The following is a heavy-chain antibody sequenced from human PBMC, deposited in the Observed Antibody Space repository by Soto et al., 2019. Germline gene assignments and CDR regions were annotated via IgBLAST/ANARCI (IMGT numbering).Heavy chain of an antibody. Sequence: PGGSLRLSCAASAFTFSSYAMTWVRQAPGKGLEWVSAISGSGGDTYYADSVRGRFTISRDNAKNSLYLQMNSLRAEDTAVYYCARDGVWGAPIWFYYGMDVWGQGTTVTVSS. CDR1: AFTFSSYA. D-gene: IGHD1-26*01. CDR3: ARDGVWGAPIWFYYGMDV. J-gene: IGHJ6*02. V-gene: IGHV3-23*01. CDR2: ISGSGGDT.